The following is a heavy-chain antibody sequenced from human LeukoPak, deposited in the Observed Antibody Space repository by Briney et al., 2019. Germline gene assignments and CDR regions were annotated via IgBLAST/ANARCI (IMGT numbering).Heavy chain of an antibody. V-gene: IGHV3-7*04. D-gene: IGHD4-17*01. CDR3: ARGHYGRDF. J-gene: IGHJ4*02. CDR1: GFTVSSNY. CDR2: INQEGSGK. Sequence: PAGGSLRLSCAASGFTVSSNYMSWVRQAPGKGLEWVAHINQEGSGKYYVDSVKGRFTISRDNAKNSLHLQMTSLRAEDTAVYYCARGHYGRDFWGQGTLVSVSS.